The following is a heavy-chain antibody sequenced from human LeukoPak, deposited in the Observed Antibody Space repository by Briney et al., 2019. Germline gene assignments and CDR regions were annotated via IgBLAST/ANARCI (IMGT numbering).Heavy chain of an antibody. CDR2: ISAYNGDT. Sequence: ASVKVSCKASGYTFTSYGISWVRQAPGQGLEWMGWISAYNGDTNYAQKLQGRVTVTTDTSTSTAYMELRSLRSDDTAVYYCARSGSGNQYYYMDVWGKGTTVTISS. V-gene: IGHV1-18*01. CDR1: GYTFTSYG. D-gene: IGHD1-14*01. CDR3: ARSGSGNQYYYMDV. J-gene: IGHJ6*03.